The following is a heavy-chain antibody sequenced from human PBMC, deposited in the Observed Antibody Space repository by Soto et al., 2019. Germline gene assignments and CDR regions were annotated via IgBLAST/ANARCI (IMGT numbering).Heavy chain of an antibody. CDR3: ARWGAATA. CDR2: ISSSSTI. V-gene: IGHV3-48*01. J-gene: IGHJ4*02. Sequence: GGSLRLSCAASGFTFSSYSMNWVRQAPGKGLEWVSYISSSSTIYYADSVKGRFTISRDNAKNSLYLQMNSLRAEDTAVYYCARWGAATAWGQGTLVTVSS. D-gene: IGHD6-13*01. CDR1: GFTFSSYS.